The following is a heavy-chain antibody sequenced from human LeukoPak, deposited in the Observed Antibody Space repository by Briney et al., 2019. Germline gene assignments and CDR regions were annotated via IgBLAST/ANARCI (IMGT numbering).Heavy chain of an antibody. Sequence: GESLKISCKGSGYSFTIYWIGWVRQMPGKGLEWMGIIYPGDSDTRYSPSFQGQVTISADKSISTAYLQWSSLKASDTAMYYCARQPYGFTRRGDFDYWGQGTLVTVSS. CDR1: GYSFTIYW. D-gene: IGHD3-10*01. CDR2: IYPGDSDT. CDR3: ARQPYGFTRRGDFDY. J-gene: IGHJ4*02. V-gene: IGHV5-51*01.